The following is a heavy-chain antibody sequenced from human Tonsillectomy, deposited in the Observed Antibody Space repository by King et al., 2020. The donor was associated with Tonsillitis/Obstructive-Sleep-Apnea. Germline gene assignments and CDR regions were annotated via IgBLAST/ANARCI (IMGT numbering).Heavy chain of an antibody. CDR3: ARDADILLPGRIDV. CDR1: GGSISTGRYY. V-gene: IGHV4-31*03. Sequence: QLQESGPGLVKPSETLFLTCTVSGGSISTGRYYWSWIRQHPGKGLEWIGYIFNSGSTYHNPSLKSRVTISVDTSKNQFSLKLSSVTAADTAVYYCARDADILLPGRIDVWGQGTTVTVSS. D-gene: IGHD3-22*01. J-gene: IGHJ6*02. CDR2: IFNSGST.